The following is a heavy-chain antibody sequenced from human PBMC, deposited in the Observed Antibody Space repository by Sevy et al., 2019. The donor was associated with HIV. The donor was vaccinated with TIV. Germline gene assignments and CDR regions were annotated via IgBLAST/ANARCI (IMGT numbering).Heavy chain of an antibody. D-gene: IGHD5-12*01. CDR2: IYSGGST. V-gene: IGHV3-53*01. Sequence: GGSLRLSCAASGFTVSSNYMSWVRQAPGQGLKWVSVIYSGGSTYYADSVKGRFTISRDNSKNTLYLQMNSLRAEDTAVYYCARDRLATSAAFDIWGQGTMVTVSS. CDR1: GFTVSSNY. CDR3: ARDRLATSAAFDI. J-gene: IGHJ3*02.